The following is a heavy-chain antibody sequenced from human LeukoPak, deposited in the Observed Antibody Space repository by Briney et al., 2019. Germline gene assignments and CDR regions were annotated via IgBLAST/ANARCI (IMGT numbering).Heavy chain of an antibody. CDR1: GFTFNTYG. CDR3: ARDPWLGY. D-gene: IGHD3-9*01. V-gene: IGHV3-66*01. CDR2: IYSGGST. J-gene: IGHJ4*02. Sequence: PGGSLRLSCAASGFTFNTYGMSWVRQAPGKGLEWVSVIYSGGSTYYADSVKGRFTISRDNSKNTLYLQMNSLRAEDTAVYYCARDPWLGYWGQGTLVTVSS.